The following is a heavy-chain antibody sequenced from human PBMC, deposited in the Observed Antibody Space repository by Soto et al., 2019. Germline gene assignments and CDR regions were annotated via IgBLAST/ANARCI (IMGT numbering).Heavy chain of an antibody. CDR2: IIPLFATS. J-gene: IGHJ4*02. Sequence: GASVKVSCKASGGTFRNDAITWVRQAPGQGLEWMGGIIPLFATSNYAQKFLGRLTFTADESAGTAYMELSSLRSEDTAVYYRAAVIPHNPYNSPHDFDHWGQGTLVTVSS. CDR1: GGTFRNDA. D-gene: IGHD3-22*01. CDR3: AAVIPHNPYNSPHDFDH. V-gene: IGHV1-69*13.